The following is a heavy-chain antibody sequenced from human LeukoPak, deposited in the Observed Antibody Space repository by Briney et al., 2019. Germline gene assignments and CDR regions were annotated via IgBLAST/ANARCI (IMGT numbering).Heavy chain of an antibody. CDR2: IWYDGSNK. V-gene: IGHV3-33*01. Sequence: PGRSLRLSCAASGFTFSSYGMHWVRQAPGKGLEWVAVIWYDGSNKYYADSVKGRFTISRDNSKNTLYLQMNSLRAEDTAVYYCARDRLPYIAAAAIDYWGQGTLVTVSS. J-gene: IGHJ4*02. CDR1: GFTFSSYG. D-gene: IGHD6-13*01. CDR3: ARDRLPYIAAAAIDY.